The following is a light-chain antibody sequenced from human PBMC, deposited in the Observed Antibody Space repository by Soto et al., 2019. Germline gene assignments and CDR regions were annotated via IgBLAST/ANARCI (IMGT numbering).Light chain of an antibody. V-gene: IGLV2-23*03. J-gene: IGLJ3*02. Sequence: QSALTQPASVSGSPGQSITISCTGTSSDVGTYNLVSWYQQHPGKAPKLMIYEGTKRPSGVSTRFSGSKSGNTASLTISGLQAEDEADYYCCSYAGTTTFVVFGGGTKLTVL. CDR3: CSYAGTTTFVV. CDR2: EGT. CDR1: SSDVGTYNL.